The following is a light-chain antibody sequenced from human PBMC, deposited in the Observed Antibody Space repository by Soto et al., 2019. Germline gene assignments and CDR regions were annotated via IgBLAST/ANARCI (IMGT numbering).Light chain of an antibody. Sequence: EIVLTQSPGTLSLSPGERVTLSCRASQTVSNSYIAWYQQKPGQAPRLLLYDASARATGIPDRVTGSGSGTDFTLTITRLEPEDFAVYYCQQYGRPPSTFGQGTKLEIK. CDR2: DAS. CDR3: QQYGRPPST. J-gene: IGKJ2*01. CDR1: QTVSNSY. V-gene: IGKV3-20*01.